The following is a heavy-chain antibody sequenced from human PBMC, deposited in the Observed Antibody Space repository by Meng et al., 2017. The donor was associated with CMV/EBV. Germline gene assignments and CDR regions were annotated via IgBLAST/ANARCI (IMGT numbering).Heavy chain of an antibody. CDR2: IYHSGST. J-gene: IGHJ4*02. CDR1: GYSISSGYY. Sequence: SETLSLICTVSGYSISSGYYWGWIRQPPGKGLEWIGSIYHSGSTYYNPSLKSRVTISVDTSKNQFSLNLTSVTAADTAVYYCARVTPSIVGATSFDYWGQGTLVTVSS. D-gene: IGHD1-26*01. CDR3: ARVTPSIVGATSFDY. V-gene: IGHV4-38-2*02.